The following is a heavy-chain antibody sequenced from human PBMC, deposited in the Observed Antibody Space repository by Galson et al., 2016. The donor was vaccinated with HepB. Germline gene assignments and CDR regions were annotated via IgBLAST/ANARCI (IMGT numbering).Heavy chain of an antibody. V-gene: IGHV3-23*01. CDR1: GFTFSSFA. D-gene: IGHD2-15*01. Sequence: SLRLSCAASGFTFSSFAMTWVRLPPGKGLEWVSSISASGAIFYAESVKGRFTISRDTSRSTAYLQMNSLGADDTAIYYCAKEMSACTGGNCYLFWYFDVWGRGTRVSVSS. CDR3: AKEMSACTGGNCYLFWYFDV. J-gene: IGHJ2*01. CDR2: ISASGAI.